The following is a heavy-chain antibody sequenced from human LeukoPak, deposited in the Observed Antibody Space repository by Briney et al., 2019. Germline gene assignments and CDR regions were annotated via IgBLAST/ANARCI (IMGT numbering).Heavy chain of an antibody. Sequence: SSETLSLTCIVSGDSISNFYWSWIRQPPGKGLEWIGYVHYFGSASYNPSLKSRVTISVDTSKNQFSLKLSSVTAADTAVYYCASRTGNGRTAYYFDYWGQGTLVTVSS. D-gene: IGHD1-1*01. CDR2: VHYFGSA. V-gene: IGHV4-59*12. CDR3: ASRTGNGRTAYYFDY. CDR1: GDSISNFY. J-gene: IGHJ4*02.